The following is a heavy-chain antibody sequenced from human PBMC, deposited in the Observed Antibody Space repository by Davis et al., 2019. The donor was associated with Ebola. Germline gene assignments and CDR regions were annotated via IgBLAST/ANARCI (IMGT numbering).Heavy chain of an antibody. Sequence: PGGSLRLSCAASGFTFSSYAMSWVRQAPGKGLEWVSYISSSSSYTNYADSVKGRFTISRDNAKNSLYLQMNSLRAEDTAVYYCARDAGVVVAAAGDYMDVWGKGTTVTVSS. CDR1: GFTFSSYA. CDR3: ARDAGVVVAAAGDYMDV. CDR2: ISSSSSYT. J-gene: IGHJ6*03. V-gene: IGHV3-21*05. D-gene: IGHD2-15*01.